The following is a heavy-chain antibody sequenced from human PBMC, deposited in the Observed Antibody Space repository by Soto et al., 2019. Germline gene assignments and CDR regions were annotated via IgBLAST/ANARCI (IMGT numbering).Heavy chain of an antibody. D-gene: IGHD1-7*01. CDR2: IYRTGST. CDR3: ASRAPGTIVDY. V-gene: IGHV4-4*02. Sequence: QVQLQESGPGLVKPSGTLSLTCAVSGGSFTSNNWWTWVRQPPGQGLEWIGGIYRTGSTNYNPSLTSRVTISLDKSDNQFSLKVTSLTAADTAVYYCASRAPGTIVDYWGQGTLVTVSS. CDR1: GGSFTSNNW. J-gene: IGHJ4*02.